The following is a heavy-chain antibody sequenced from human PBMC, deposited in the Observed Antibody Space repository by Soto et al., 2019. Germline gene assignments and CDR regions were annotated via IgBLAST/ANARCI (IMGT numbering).Heavy chain of an antibody. CDR3: ARGAYSDSSSYFDY. D-gene: IGHD6-6*01. CDR1: GDSISSGDHY. V-gene: IGHV4-30-4*01. Sequence: QVQLQESGPGLVKPLQTLSLTCTVSGDSISSGDHYWSWIRQPPGKGLEWIGYIYYSGTTYSRPSLQSRVTISVDTSKNQFSLKLNSVTAADTAVYYCARGAYSDSSSYFDYWGQGTLVPVSS. J-gene: IGHJ4*02. CDR2: IYYSGTT.